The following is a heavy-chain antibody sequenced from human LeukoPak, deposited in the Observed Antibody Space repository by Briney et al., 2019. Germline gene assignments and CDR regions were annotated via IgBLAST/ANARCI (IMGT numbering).Heavy chain of an antibody. CDR3: ARVFDYGSGSYYYYGMDV. V-gene: IGHV4-30-4*01. CDR1: GGSISSGDYY. Sequence: PSETLSLTCTVSGGSISSGDYYWSWIRQPPGKGLEWIGYIYYSGSTYYNPSLKGRVTISVDTSKNQFSLKLSSVTAADTAVYYCARVFDYGSGSYYYYGMDVWGQGTTVTVSS. D-gene: IGHD3-10*01. J-gene: IGHJ6*02. CDR2: IYYSGST.